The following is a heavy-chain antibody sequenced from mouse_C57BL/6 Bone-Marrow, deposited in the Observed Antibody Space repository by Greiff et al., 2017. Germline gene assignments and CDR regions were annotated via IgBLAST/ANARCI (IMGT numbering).Heavy chain of an antibody. CDR1: GYTFTDYN. V-gene: IGHV1-18*01. Sequence: EVQLQQSGPELVKPGASVKIPCKASGYTFTDYNMDWVKQSHGKSLEWIGDINPNNGGTIYNQKFKGKATLTVDKSSSTAYMELRSLTSEDTAVYYCARRRDYYGSSYEFAYWGQGTLVTVSA. CDR3: ARRRDYYGSSYEFAY. D-gene: IGHD1-1*01. J-gene: IGHJ3*01. CDR2: INPNNGGT.